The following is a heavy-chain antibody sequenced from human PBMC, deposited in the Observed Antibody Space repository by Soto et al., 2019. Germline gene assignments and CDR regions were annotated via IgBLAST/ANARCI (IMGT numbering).Heavy chain of an antibody. D-gene: IGHD3-3*01. V-gene: IGHV1-3*01. CDR2: INAGNGNT. J-gene: IGHJ4*02. CDR1: GYTFTSYA. CDR3: ARDGSTYYDFWSGYSGYFDY. Sequence: SVKFSCKSSGYTFTSYAMHCVGHAPVQILYLMGWINAGNGNTKYSQKFQGRVTITRDTSASTAYMELSSLRSEDTAVYYCARDGSTYYDFWSGYSGYFDYWGQGTLVTVSS.